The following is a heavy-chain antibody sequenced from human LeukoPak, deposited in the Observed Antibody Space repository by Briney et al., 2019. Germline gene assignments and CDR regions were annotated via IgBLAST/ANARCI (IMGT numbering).Heavy chain of an antibody. J-gene: IGHJ6*02. V-gene: IGHV3-23*01. CDR1: GFTFSSYA. Sequence: GGSLRLSCAASGFTFSSYAMSWVRQAPGKGLEWVSAISGSGGSTYYADSVKGRFTISRDNAKNSLYLQMNSLRAEDTALYYCARDGHHYYGMDVWGQGTTVTVSS. CDR2: ISGSGGST. CDR3: ARDGHHYYGMDV.